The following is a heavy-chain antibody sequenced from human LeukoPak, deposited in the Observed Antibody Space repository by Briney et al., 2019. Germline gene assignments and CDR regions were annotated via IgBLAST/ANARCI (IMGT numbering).Heavy chain of an antibody. J-gene: IGHJ3*02. Sequence: ASVKVSCKASGYTFTSYGISWVRQAPGQGLEWMGWISAYNGNTNYAQKLQGRVTMTTDTPTSTAYMELRSLRSDDTAVYYCARAGSYYVVEAFDIWGQGTMVTVSS. CDR3: ARAGSYYVVEAFDI. CDR2: ISAYNGNT. CDR1: GYTFTSYG. D-gene: IGHD1-26*01. V-gene: IGHV1-18*01.